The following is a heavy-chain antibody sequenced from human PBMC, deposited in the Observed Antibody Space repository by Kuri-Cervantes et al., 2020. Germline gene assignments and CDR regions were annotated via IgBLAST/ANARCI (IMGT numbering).Heavy chain of an antibody. Sequence: SETLSLTCTVSGGSISSGDYYWSWIRQPPGKGLEWIGSIYYSGSTYYNPSLKSRVTISVDTSKNQFSLKLSPVTAADTAVYYCARLSVFGTPLDYWGQGTLVTVSS. V-gene: IGHV4-39*01. D-gene: IGHD3-10*02. CDR3: ARLSVFGTPLDY. CDR2: IYYSGST. J-gene: IGHJ4*02. CDR1: GGSISSGDYY.